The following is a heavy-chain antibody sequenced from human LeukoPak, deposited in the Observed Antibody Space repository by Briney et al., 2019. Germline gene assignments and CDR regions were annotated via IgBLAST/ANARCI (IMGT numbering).Heavy chain of an antibody. J-gene: IGHJ6*02. CDR3: TRDLMDYDVSTGMHHYYMDV. CDR1: GFTFSSYG. CDR2: IWYDGSNK. Sequence: GGSLRLSCAASGFTFSSYGMHWVRQAPGKGLVWVAVIWYDGSNKYYADSVKGRFTISRDNSKNTLYLQMNSLRAEDTAVYYCTRDLMDYDVSTGMHHYYMDVWGQGTTVTVSS. V-gene: IGHV3-33*01. D-gene: IGHD3-9*01.